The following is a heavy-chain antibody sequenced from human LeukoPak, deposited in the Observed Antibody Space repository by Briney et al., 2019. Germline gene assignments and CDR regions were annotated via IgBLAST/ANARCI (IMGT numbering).Heavy chain of an antibody. Sequence: SETLSLTCTVSGGSISSSSYYWGWIRQPPGKGLEWIGSIYYSGSTYYNPSLKSRVTISVDTSKNQFSLKLSSVTAADTAVYYCARLATGYSSSWGLDYWGQRTLVTVSS. CDR1: GGSISSSSYY. V-gene: IGHV4-39*01. CDR3: ARLATGYSSSWGLDY. J-gene: IGHJ4*02. CDR2: IYYSGST. D-gene: IGHD6-13*01.